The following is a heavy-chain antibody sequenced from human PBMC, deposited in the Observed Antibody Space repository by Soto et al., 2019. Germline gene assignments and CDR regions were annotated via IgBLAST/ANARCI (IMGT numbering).Heavy chain of an antibody. Sequence: ETLSLTCRVSDGSMNSDSSYWGWIRQPPGKGLEWIGVINHSGSTYHNLSLKGRVTMSVDASRNQFSLKLTSMTAADTAVYYCARLGGYVSVGYYYLWDSWGQGTLVTVSS. CDR1: DGSMNSDSSY. CDR2: INHSGST. D-gene: IGHD3-22*01. V-gene: IGHV4-39*01. J-gene: IGHJ4*02. CDR3: ARLGGYVSVGYYYLWDS.